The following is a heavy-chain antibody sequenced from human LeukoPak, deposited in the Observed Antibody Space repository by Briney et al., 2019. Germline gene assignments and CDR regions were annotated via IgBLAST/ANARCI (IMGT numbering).Heavy chain of an antibody. Sequence: ASVKVFCKASGYTFTGYYMHWVRQAPGQGLEWMGWINPNSGGTNYAQKFQGWVTMTRDTSISTAYMELSRLRSDDTAVYYCAIFSGYCSGGSCYPNAFDIWGQGTMVTVSS. V-gene: IGHV1-2*04. CDR1: GYTFTGYY. CDR2: INPNSGGT. D-gene: IGHD2-15*01. CDR3: AIFSGYCSGGSCYPNAFDI. J-gene: IGHJ3*02.